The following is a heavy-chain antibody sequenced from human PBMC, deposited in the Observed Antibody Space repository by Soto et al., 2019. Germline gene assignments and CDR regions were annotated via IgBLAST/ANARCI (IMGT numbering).Heavy chain of an antibody. Sequence: EVQLVESGGGLVQPGGSLRLSCAASGFTFSSSEMYWVRQAPGKGLEWISYIHPGGQTIFYAESVKGRFTISRDNAKHSVYLQMNSLRAEDTGVYYCARGGSRWGRGTKVTVSS. D-gene: IGHD2-15*01. CDR2: IHPGGQTI. J-gene: IGHJ3*01. V-gene: IGHV3-48*03. CDR1: GFTFSSSE. CDR3: ARGGSR.